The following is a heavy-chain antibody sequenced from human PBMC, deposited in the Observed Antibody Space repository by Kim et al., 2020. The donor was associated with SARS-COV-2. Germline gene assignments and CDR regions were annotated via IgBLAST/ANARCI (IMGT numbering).Heavy chain of an antibody. CDR1: GGSVSSGSYY. D-gene: IGHD3-9*01. CDR2: IYYSGST. V-gene: IGHV4-61*01. Sequence: SETLSLTCTVSGGSVSSGSYYWSWIRQPPGKGLEWIGYIYYSGSTNYNPSLKSRFTISVDTSKNQFSLKLSSVTAADTAVYYCARVRKGYDILTGYYSYYYYGMDVWPRDHGHRLL. CDR3: ARVRKGYDILTGYYSYYYYGMDV. J-gene: IGHJ6*02.